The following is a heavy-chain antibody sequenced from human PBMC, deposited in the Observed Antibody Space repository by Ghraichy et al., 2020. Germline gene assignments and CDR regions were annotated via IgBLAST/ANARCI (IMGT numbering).Heavy chain of an antibody. Sequence: GESLNISCAASGFTFSSYWMSWVRQAPGKGLEWVANIKQDGSEKYYVDSVKGRFTISRDNAKNSLYLQMNSLRAEDTAVYYCARINWNYAYNYWGQGTLVTVSS. CDR3: ARINWNYAYNY. D-gene: IGHD1-7*01. J-gene: IGHJ4*02. CDR1: GFTFSSYW. V-gene: IGHV3-7*01. CDR2: IKQDGSEK.